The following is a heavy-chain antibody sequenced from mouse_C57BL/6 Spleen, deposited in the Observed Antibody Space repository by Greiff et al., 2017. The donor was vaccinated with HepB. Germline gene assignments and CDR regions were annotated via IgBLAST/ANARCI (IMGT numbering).Heavy chain of an antibody. V-gene: IGHV14-1*01. Sequence: VQLQQSGAELVRPGASVKLSCTASGFNIKDYYMHWVKQRPEQGLEWIGRIDPEDGDTEYAPKFQGKATMTADTSSNTAYLQLSSLTSEDTAVYYCTTGLLITTVVEGLFAYWGQGTLVTVSA. CDR3: TTGLLITTVVEGLFAY. D-gene: IGHD1-1*01. CDR2: IDPEDGDT. CDR1: GFNIKDYY. J-gene: IGHJ3*01.